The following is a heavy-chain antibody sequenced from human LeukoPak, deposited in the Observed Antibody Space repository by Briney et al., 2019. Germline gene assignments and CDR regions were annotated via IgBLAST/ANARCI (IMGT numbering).Heavy chain of an antibody. D-gene: IGHD3-22*01. CDR3: ATDGDTSGYYYLDY. J-gene: IGHJ4*02. CDR2: ITGSGGST. V-gene: IGHV3-23*01. CDR1: GFTFSSFA. Sequence: SGGSLRLSCAASGFTFSSFAMRRVRQAPGKGLEWVSSITGSGGSTYYADSVKGRFTISRDNSKNTVSLQMNSLRAEDTAVYYCATDGDTSGYYYLDYLGQGTLVTVSS.